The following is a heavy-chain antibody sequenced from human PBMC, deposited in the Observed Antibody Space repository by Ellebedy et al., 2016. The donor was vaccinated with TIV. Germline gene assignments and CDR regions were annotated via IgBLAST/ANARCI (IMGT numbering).Heavy chain of an antibody. CDR3: ARMGVGFDV. D-gene: IGHD3-3*01. CDR1: GFMFDSYA. V-gene: IGHV3-23*01. CDR2: ISGSGGGA. J-gene: IGHJ3*01. Sequence: GESLKISCAASGFMFDSYAMNWVRQAPGKGLEWVSGISGSGGGAFSADSVKGRFTISRDNSKNTLYLQMNSLRAEDTAIYYCARMGVGFDVWGQGTMVTVSS.